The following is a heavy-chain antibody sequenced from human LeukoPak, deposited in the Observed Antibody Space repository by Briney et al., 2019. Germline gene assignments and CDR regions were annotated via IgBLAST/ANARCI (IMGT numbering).Heavy chain of an antibody. D-gene: IGHD4-17*01. V-gene: IGHV3-33*06. CDR3: AKDRPYGDYGYYFDY. CDR2: IWYDGNNK. Sequence: GGSLRLSCAASGFTFSSYGMHWVRQAPGKGLEWVAVIWYDGNNKYYADSVKGRFTISRDNSKNTLYLQMNSLRAEDTAVYYCAKDRPYGDYGYYFDYWGQGTLVTVSS. J-gene: IGHJ4*02. CDR1: GFTFSSYG.